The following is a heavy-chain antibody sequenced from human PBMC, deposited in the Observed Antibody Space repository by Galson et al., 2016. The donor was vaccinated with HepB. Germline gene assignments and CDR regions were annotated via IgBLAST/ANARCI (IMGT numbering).Heavy chain of an antibody. D-gene: IGHD3-16*01. Sequence: SLRLSCAASGFTFSDSWMHWVRQVPGKGLVWVARINDDGSSTSYADSVKGRFTISRDNGKNTLFLQMNSLRNEDTGLYYCTSPGDLHYFYNGMDVWGQGTTVTVSS. CDR3: TSPGDLHYFYNGMDV. CDR2: INDDGSST. V-gene: IGHV3-74*01. CDR1: GFTFSDSW. J-gene: IGHJ6*02.